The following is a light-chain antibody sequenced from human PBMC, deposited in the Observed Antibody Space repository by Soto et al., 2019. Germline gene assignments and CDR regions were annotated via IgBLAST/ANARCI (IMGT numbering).Light chain of an antibody. V-gene: IGLV2-23*02. J-gene: IGLJ1*01. CDR3: CSSGGSPTYV. CDR2: EVN. Sequence: QPVLTQPASVSGSPGQSITISCTGTSSNVGSYKLVSWYQQHPGKAPKHIIFEVNNRPSGVFNRFSGSKSGNTGSLTISGLKVEDEAHYYCCSSGGSPTYVFGTGTKLTVL. CDR1: SSNVGSYKL.